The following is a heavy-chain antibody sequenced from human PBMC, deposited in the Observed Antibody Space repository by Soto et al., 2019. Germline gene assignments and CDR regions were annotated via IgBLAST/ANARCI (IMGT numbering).Heavy chain of an antibody. V-gene: IGHV3-30-3*01. CDR2: ISYDGSNK. CDR1: GFTFSSYA. Sequence: GGSLRLSCAASGFTFSSYAMHWVRQAPGKGLEWVAVISYDGSNKYYADSVKGRFTISRDNSKNTLYLQMNSLRAEDTAVYYCASGYYDSSGYHHTNRDYWGQGTLVTVSS. CDR3: ASGYYDSSGYHHTNRDY. J-gene: IGHJ4*02. D-gene: IGHD3-22*01.